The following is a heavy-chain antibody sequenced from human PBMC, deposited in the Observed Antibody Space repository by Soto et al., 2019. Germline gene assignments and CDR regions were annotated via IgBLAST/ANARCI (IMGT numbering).Heavy chain of an antibody. V-gene: IGHV1-58*01. CDR2: IVVGSGDT. Sequence: GASVKVSCKASGFTFTSSAVQWVRQARGQRLEWIGWIVVGSGDTNYAQKFQERVTITRDMSTSTAYMELRSLRSEDTAVYYCAARLESYGDPFDPWGQGTLVTVSS. CDR3: AARLESYGDPFDP. D-gene: IGHD4-17*01. CDR1: GFTFTSSA. J-gene: IGHJ5*02.